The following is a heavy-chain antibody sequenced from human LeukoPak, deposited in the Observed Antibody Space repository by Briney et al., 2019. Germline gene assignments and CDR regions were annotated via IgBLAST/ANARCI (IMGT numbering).Heavy chain of an antibody. CDR3: ATLTVASSFDY. D-gene: IGHD6-19*01. V-gene: IGHV3-48*03. J-gene: IGHJ4*02. CDR2: ISSSGGTR. Sequence: PGGSLRLSCAASGFAFSVYEMYWVRQAPGKGLEWVSYISSSGGTRYYADSVKGRFTISRDNARNLLYLQMNSLRAEDTAVYYCATLTVASSFDYWGQGTLVTVSS. CDR1: GFAFSVYE.